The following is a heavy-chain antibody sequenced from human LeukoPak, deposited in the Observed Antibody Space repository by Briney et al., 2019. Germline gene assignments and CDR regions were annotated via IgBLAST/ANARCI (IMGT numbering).Heavy chain of an antibody. D-gene: IGHD4-23*01. V-gene: IGHV1-18*01. CDR3: ARGDTVVTDAFDI. CDR1: GYTFTRYG. Sequence: ASVTVSCKASGYTFTRYGISWVRQAPGQGLEWMGWISAYNGNTNYAQKLQGRVTITTDTSTSTAYMELRSLRSDDTAVYYCARGDTVVTDAFDIWGQGTMVTVSS. J-gene: IGHJ3*02. CDR2: ISAYNGNT.